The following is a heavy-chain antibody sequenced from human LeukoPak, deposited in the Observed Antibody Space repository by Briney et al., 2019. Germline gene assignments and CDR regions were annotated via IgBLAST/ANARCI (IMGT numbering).Heavy chain of an antibody. J-gene: IGHJ6*03. CDR1: GGSFSIYY. CDR3: ARQIDFYYYMDV. V-gene: IGHV4-4*09. CDR2: IYSSGST. Sequence: SETLSLTCSVSGGSFSIYYWSWIRQPPGKGLEWIGYIYSSGSTNYNPSLKSRVTISVDTSKNQFSLILSFVTAADTAVYYCARQIDFYYYMDVWGKGTTVTVSS.